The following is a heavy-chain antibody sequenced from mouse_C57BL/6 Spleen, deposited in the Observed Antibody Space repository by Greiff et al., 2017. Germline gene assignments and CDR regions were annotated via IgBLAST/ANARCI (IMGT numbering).Heavy chain of an antibody. CDR3: ARSYIGGSWRYYFDY. CDR2: ISYDGSN. D-gene: IGHD1-1*02. V-gene: IGHV3-6*01. Sequence: EVKLQESGPGLVKPSQSLSLTCSVTGYSITSGYYWNWIRQFPGNKLEWMGYISYDGSNNYNPSLKNRISITRDTSKNQFFLKLNSVTTEDTATYYCARSYIGGSWRYYFDYWGQGTTLTVSS. CDR1: GYSITSGYY. J-gene: IGHJ2*01.